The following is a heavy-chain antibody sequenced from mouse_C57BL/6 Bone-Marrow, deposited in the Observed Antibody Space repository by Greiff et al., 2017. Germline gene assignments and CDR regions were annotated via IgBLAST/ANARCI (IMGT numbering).Heavy chain of an antibody. J-gene: IGHJ3*01. CDR1: GYTFTSYW. V-gene: IGHV1-59*01. CDR2: IDPSDSYT. Sequence: QVQLQQSGAELVRPGTSVKLSCKASGYTFTSYWMHWVKQRPGQGLEWIGVIDPSDSYTNYNQKFKGKATLTVDKSSSTAYMQLSSLTSEDSAVYYCAREAIYYDYVGAWFAYWGQGTLVTVSA. CDR3: AREAIYYDYVGAWFAY. D-gene: IGHD2-4*01.